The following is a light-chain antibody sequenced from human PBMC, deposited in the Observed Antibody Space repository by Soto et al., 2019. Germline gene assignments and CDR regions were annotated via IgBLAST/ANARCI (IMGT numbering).Light chain of an antibody. CDR1: QNISIF. V-gene: IGKV1-39*01. CDR3: QQSYSTLVT. CDR2: TAS. J-gene: IGKJ3*01. Sequence: DIQLTQYPSSLSASVGDRVTSTCRASQNISIFLNWYQQKPGKAPKLLIYTASDLESGVPSRISGGGSGTEFTLSISSLQPEDFATYYCQQSYSTLVTFGPGTKVDIK.